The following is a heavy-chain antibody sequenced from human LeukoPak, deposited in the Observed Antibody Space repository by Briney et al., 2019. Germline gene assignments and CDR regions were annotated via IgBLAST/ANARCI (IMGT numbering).Heavy chain of an antibody. CDR1: GGSISSSSYF. V-gene: IGHV4-39*07. Sequence: PSETLSLTCTVSGGSISSSSYFWGWIRQPPGKGLEWLGTIHSGGSTYYNPSLKSRVTISVDTPKNQFSLKLSSVTAADTAVYYCARTNGGLEYYFDYWGQGTLVTVSS. D-gene: IGHD4-23*01. CDR2: IHSGGST. J-gene: IGHJ4*02. CDR3: ARTNGGLEYYFDY.